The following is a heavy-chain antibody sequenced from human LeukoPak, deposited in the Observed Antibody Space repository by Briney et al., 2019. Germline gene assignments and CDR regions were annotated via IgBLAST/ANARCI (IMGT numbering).Heavy chain of an antibody. J-gene: IGHJ4*02. CDR2: ISGGGGST. Sequence: GGSLRLSCAASGFTFSSYAMSWVRQAPGKGLEWVSAISGGGGSTYYADSVKGRFTISRDNSKNTLYLQMNSLRAEDTAVYYCAKDSDYYDSSAYLPHGDYWGQGTLVTVSS. V-gene: IGHV3-23*01. D-gene: IGHD3-22*01. CDR3: AKDSDYYDSSAYLPHGDY. CDR1: GFTFSSYA.